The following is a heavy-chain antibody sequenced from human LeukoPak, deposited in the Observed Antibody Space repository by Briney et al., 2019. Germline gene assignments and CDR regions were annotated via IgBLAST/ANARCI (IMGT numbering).Heavy chain of an antibody. D-gene: IGHD3-10*01. CDR2: ISGSGGST. CDR3: AKDETDYGSGSPFGY. CDR1: GFTFSSYA. V-gene: IGHV3-23*01. Sequence: PGGSLRLSCAASGFTFSSYAMSWVRQAPGKGLEWVSAISGSGGSTYYADSVKGRFTISRDNSKNTLYLQMNSLRAEDTAVYYCAKDETDYGSGSPFGYWGQGTLVTDSS. J-gene: IGHJ4*02.